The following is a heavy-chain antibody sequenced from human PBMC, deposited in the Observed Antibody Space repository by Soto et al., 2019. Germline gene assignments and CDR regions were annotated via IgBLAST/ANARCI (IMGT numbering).Heavy chain of an antibody. V-gene: IGHV1-3*01. Sequence: ASVKVSCKASGYTFTSYAMHWVRQAPGQRLEWMGWINAGNGNTKYSQKFQGRVTITRDTSASTAYMELSSLRSEDTAVYYCARDLRYYGSGTGGRYCYYYMDVWGKGTTVTVSS. CDR2: INAGNGNT. J-gene: IGHJ6*03. CDR3: ARDLRYYGSGTGGRYCYYYMDV. CDR1: GYTFTSYA. D-gene: IGHD3-10*01.